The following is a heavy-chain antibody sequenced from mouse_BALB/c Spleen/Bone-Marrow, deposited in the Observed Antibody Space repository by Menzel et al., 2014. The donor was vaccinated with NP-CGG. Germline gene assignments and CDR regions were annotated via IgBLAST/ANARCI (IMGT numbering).Heavy chain of an antibody. CDR2: IDPANGNT. V-gene: IGHV14-3*02. J-gene: IGHJ4*01. CDR1: GFNIKDTY. D-gene: IGHD1-1*01. CDR3: ARYYYRTMDY. Sequence: EVHLVESGAELVKPGASVKLSCTASGFNIKDTYMHWVKQRPEQGLEWIGRIDPANGNTKYDPKFQGRATVTADTSSSTASLQLSSLTSEDTAVYYCARYYYRTMDYWGQGTSVTVSS.